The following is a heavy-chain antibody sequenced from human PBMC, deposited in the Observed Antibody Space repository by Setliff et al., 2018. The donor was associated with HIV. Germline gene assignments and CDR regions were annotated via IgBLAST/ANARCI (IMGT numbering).Heavy chain of an antibody. CDR2: IYYSGTT. Sequence: SETLSLTCSVSGGSISSGSHYWGWIRQAPGKGLEWIGTIYYSGTTFYNPSLKSRVSISVDTSRNEFSLKLPSVTAADTAVYYCAREFSSSSFDQWGQGTLVTVSS. CDR3: AREFSSSSFDQ. D-gene: IGHD6-6*01. J-gene: IGHJ4*02. V-gene: IGHV4-39*02. CDR1: GGSISSGSHY.